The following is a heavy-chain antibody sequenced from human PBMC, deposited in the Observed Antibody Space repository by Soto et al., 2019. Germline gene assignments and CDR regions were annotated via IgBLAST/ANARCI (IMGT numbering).Heavy chain of an antibody. Sequence: GGSLRLSCAASGFTFSSYWMHWVRQAPGKGLVWVSRINSDGSSTSYADSVKGRFTISRDNAKNTLYLQMNSLRAEDTAVYYCARDFYSAQNYAHYYYYGMDVWGQGTTVTVSS. D-gene: IGHD1-26*01. J-gene: IGHJ6*02. CDR1: GFTFSSYW. CDR3: ARDFYSAQNYAHYYYYGMDV. CDR2: INSDGSST. V-gene: IGHV3-74*01.